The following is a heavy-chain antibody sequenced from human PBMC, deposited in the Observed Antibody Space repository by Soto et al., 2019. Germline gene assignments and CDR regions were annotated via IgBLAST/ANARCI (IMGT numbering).Heavy chain of an antibody. CDR2: INPNSGGT. J-gene: IGHJ5*02. D-gene: IGHD1-20*01. CDR3: ARVNWNDVNNNWFDP. Sequence: GASVKVSCKASGYTFSNYHMHWVRQAPGQGLEWMGIINPNSGGTNYAQKFQGWVTMTRDTSISTAYMELSRLRSDDTAVYYCARVNWNDVNNNWFDPWGQGTLVTVSS. CDR1: GYTFSNYH. V-gene: IGHV1-2*04.